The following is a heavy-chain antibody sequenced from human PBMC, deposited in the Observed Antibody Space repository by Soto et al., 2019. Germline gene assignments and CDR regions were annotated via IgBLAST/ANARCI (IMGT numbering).Heavy chain of an antibody. J-gene: IGHJ4*02. Sequence: QVQLVQSGAEVKKPGSSVKVSCKASGGTFSSYAISWVRQAPGQGLEWMGGIIPIFGTANYAQKFQGRVTIAAGESTSTAYRERSSVRSEDTAVYYCARGRGLVYCICSSCQYFDYWGQGGLVIVS. CDR2: IIPIFGTA. V-gene: IGHV1-69*12. CDR1: GGTFSSYA. D-gene: IGHD2-2*01. CDR3: ARGRGLVYCICSSCQYFDY.